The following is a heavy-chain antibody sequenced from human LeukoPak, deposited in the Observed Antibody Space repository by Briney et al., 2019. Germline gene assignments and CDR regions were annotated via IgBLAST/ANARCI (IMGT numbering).Heavy chain of an antibody. V-gene: IGHV1-2*02. CDR2: INPNSGGT. J-gene: IGHJ3*02. D-gene: IGHD2-2*01. CDR1: GYTFTGYY. CDR3: ARVVVPAAPSCDAFDI. Sequence: ASVKVSCKASGYTFTGYYMHWVRQAPGQGLEWMGWINPNSGGTNYAQKFQGRVTMTRDTSISTAYMELSRPRSDDTAVYYCARVVVPAAPSCDAFDIWGQGTMVTVSS.